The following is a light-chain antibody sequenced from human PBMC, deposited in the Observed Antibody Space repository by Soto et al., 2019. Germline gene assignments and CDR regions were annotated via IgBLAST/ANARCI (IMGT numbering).Light chain of an antibody. Sequence: VLTQSPVTLSLSPGERATLSCRASQTVSNQLAWYQQKPGQAPRLLIYDASGRVTGIPARFSGSGSGTDFTLTISCLQSEDFATYYCQQYYSYPLTFGQGTRLEIK. CDR2: DAS. CDR1: QTVSNQ. CDR3: QQYYSYPLT. J-gene: IGKJ5*01. V-gene: IGKV3D-15*01.